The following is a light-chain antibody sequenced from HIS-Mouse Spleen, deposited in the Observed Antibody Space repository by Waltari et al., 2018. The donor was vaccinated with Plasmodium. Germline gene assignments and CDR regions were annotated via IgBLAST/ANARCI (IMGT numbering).Light chain of an antibody. CDR3: SSYTSSSTLV. V-gene: IGLV2-14*03. Sequence: QSALTQPASVSRPPGQSITISCTGTRGDVGGYPSVSWYQQNPGKAPKLMIYDVSNRPSGVSYRFSGSKSGNTASLTISGLQAEDEADYYCSSYTSSSTLVFGGGTKLTVL. CDR1: RGDVGGYPS. J-gene: IGLJ2*01. CDR2: DVS.